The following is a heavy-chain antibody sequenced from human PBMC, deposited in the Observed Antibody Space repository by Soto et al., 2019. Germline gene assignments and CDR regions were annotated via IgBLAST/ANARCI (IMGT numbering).Heavy chain of an antibody. CDR3: AKDSSTTYYYYGMDV. V-gene: IGHV3-30*18. CDR2: ISYDGSNK. Sequence: QPGGSLRLSCAASGFTFSSYGMHWVRQAPGKGLEWVAVISYDGSNKYYADSVKGRFTISRDNSKNTLYLQMNSLRAEDTAVYYCAKDSSTTYYYYGMDVWGQGTTVTVSS. J-gene: IGHJ6*02. D-gene: IGHD2-2*01. CDR1: GFTFSSYG.